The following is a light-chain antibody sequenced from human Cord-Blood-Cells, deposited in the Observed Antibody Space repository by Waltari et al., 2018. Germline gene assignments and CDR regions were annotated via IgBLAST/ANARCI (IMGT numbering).Light chain of an antibody. J-gene: IGLJ1*01. V-gene: IGLV3-25*03. CDR2: KGS. Sequence: SYELTQPPSVSVSPGQTARITCPGDALPKQYAYWSQQKPGQAPVLVIYKGSERPSGIPERFSGSSSGTTVTLTISGVQAEDEADYYCQSADSSGTYVFGTGTKVTVL. CDR1: ALPKQY. CDR3: QSADSSGTYV.